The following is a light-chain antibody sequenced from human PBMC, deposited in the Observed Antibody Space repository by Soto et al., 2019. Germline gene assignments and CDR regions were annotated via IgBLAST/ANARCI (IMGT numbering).Light chain of an antibody. V-gene: IGKV2-28*01. Sequence: DIVMTQSPLSLPFTPGEPASISCRSGQSLLHSNGYNYLDWYLQRPGLSPQLLIYLGSNRASGVPDRFSGSGSGTDFTLTITRVEAEDVGAYYCMQSLQSPWTFGQGTKVEIK. CDR2: LGS. CDR1: QSLLHSNGYNY. CDR3: MQSLQSPWT. J-gene: IGKJ1*01.